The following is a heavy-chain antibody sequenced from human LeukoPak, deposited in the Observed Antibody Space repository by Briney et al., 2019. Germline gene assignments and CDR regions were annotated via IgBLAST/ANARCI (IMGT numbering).Heavy chain of an antibody. V-gene: IGHV4-34*01. Sequence: SETLSLTCAVYGGSFSGYYWSWIRQPPGKGLEWIGEINHSGSTNYNPSLKSRVTISVDTSKNQFSLKLSSVTVADTAVHYCARSTEVTIFDYWGKGNLLTVSS. CDR3: ARSTEVTIFDY. J-gene: IGHJ4*02. CDR1: GGSFSGYY. D-gene: IGHD2-21*02. CDR2: INHSGST.